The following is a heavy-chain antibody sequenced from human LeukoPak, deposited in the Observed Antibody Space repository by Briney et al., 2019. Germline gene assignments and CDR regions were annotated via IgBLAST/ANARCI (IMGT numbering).Heavy chain of an antibody. J-gene: IGHJ5*02. V-gene: IGHV1-18*01. CDR2: SSPYNGHT. Sequence: ASVKVSCKASGYTFTSYGTSWVRQAPGQGLEWMGWSSPYNGHTNYAQNFQGRVTMTTETSTSTAYMELRSLRSDDTAVYYCARDLVASTTCCYNWFDPWGQGTLVTVSS. D-gene: IGHD2-2*01. CDR1: GYTFTSYG. CDR3: ARDLVASTTCCYNWFDP.